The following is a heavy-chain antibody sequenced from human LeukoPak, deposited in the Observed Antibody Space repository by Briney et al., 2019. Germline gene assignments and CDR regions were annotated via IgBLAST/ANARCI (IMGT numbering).Heavy chain of an antibody. J-gene: IGHJ4*02. CDR3: ARDPSTGDPFDY. Sequence: PGGSLRLSCAASGLTFSSYAMHWVRQAPGKGLEWVAVISYDGSNKYYADSVKGRFTISRDNSKNTLYLQMNSLRAEDTAVYYCARDPSTGDPFDYWGQGTLVTVSS. D-gene: IGHD7-27*01. CDR2: ISYDGSNK. V-gene: IGHV3-30-3*01. CDR1: GLTFSSYA.